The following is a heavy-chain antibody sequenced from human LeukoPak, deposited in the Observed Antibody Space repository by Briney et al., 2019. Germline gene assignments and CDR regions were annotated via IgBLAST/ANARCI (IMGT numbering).Heavy chain of an antibody. V-gene: IGHV3-30*17. D-gene: IGHD6-19*01. J-gene: IGHJ4*02. CDR3: AREGSSGWYPY. Sequence: PGGSLRLSCAASGFTFSSYPLHWVRQAPDKGLDWMAVISNDGTEKHYADSVKGRFTIPRDNSENTLYLQMNSLRVEDTAIYYCAREGSSGWYPYWGQGTLVTVSS. CDR2: ISNDGTEK. CDR1: GFTFSSYP.